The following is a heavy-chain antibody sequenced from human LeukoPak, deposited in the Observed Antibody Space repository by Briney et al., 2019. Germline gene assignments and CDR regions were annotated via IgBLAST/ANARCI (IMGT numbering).Heavy chain of an antibody. CDR2: IWGSDGST. D-gene: IGHD6-19*01. V-gene: IGHV3-23*01. CDR3: AKDSSGWYYYYGMDV. Sequence: GASLRLSCAASGFTFSNYAMTWVRQAPGKGLEWVSVIWGSDGSTHYADSVKGRFTISRDNSKNTLNLQMNRPRAEDTAVYYCAKDSSGWYYYYGMDVWGQGTTVTVSS. CDR1: GFTFSNYA. J-gene: IGHJ6*02.